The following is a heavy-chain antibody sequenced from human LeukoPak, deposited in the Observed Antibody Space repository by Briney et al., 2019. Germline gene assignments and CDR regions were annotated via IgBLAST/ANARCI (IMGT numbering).Heavy chain of an antibody. CDR3: ARGRLDTAMVPYVNWFDP. CDR2: ISSSGSSI. CDR1: GFTFSNYA. Sequence: PGGSLRLSCVTSGFTFSNYAMSWVRQAPGKGLEWVSYISSSGSSIYHADSVKGRFTISRDSAKNSLYLQMNSLRAEDTAVYYCARGRLDTAMVPYVNWFDPWGQGTLVIVSS. V-gene: IGHV3-11*01. J-gene: IGHJ5*02. D-gene: IGHD5-18*01.